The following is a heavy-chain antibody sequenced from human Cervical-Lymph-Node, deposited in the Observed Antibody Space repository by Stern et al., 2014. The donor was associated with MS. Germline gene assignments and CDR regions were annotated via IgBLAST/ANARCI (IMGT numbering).Heavy chain of an antibody. J-gene: IGHJ4*02. CDR3: ARGPGDYNYGRNY. CDR2: VNPSSGDT. Sequence: QVQLVQSGAEVKQPGASVKVSCKASGYTFTAYYIHWVRQAPRQGLEWMGWVNPSSGDTNYAQNFQGRVTMTRDTSFNTAYMELNSLRSDDTAVYYCARGPGDYNYGRNYWGQGTLVTVSS. CDR1: GYTFTAYY. D-gene: IGHD5-18*01. V-gene: IGHV1-2*02.